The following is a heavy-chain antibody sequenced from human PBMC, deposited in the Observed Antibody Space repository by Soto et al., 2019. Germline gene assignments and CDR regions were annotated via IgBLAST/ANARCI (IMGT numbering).Heavy chain of an antibody. CDR1: GYTLTELS. CDR2: FDPEDGET. V-gene: IGHV1-24*01. D-gene: IGHD2-15*01. J-gene: IGHJ6*02. Sequence: ASVKVSCKVSGYTLTELSMHWVRQAPGKGLEWMGGFDPEDGETIYAQKFQGRVTMTEDTSTDTAYMELSSLRSEDTAVYYCARVWMYCSGGRRYLYYYYYGMDVWGQGTTVTVSS. CDR3: ARVWMYCSGGRRYLYYYYYGMDV.